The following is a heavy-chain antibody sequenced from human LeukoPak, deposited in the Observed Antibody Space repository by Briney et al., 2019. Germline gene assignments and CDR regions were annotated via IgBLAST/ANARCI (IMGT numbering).Heavy chain of an antibody. Sequence: GGSLRLSCTASGFFFSNYWMSWVRQAQGKGLEWVANINLDGNGRFYVDSVKGRFTISRDNAKNSLYLQMNSLRAEDTAVYYCARRVPRSVYSSRSGYYFDYWGQGTLVTVSS. D-gene: IGHD6-13*01. CDR1: GFFFSNYW. CDR3: ARRVPRSVYSSRSGYYFDY. CDR2: INLDGNGR. V-gene: IGHV3-7*01. J-gene: IGHJ4*02.